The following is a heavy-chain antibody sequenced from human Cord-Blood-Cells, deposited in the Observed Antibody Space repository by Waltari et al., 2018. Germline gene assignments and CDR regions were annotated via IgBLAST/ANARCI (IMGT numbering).Heavy chain of an antibody. V-gene: IGHV1-69*01. J-gene: IGHJ3*02. CDR3: AREGGIRHDAFDI. CDR2: VIPIFGTA. CDR1: GGTFSSYA. D-gene: IGHD3-16*01. Sequence: QVQLVQSGAEVKKPGSSVKVSCKASGGTFSSYAITWGRKAPGQALEWMGGVIPIFGTANYAQEFQGRVTITADESTSTAYMELSSLRSEDTAVYYCAREGGIRHDAFDIWGQGTIVTVSS.